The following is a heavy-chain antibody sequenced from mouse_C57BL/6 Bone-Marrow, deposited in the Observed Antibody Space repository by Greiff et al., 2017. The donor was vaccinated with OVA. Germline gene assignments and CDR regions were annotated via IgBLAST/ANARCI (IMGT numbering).Heavy chain of an antibody. D-gene: IGHD1-1*01. CDR1: GYTFTSYW. CDR3: TRRNYYGLDY. J-gene: IGHJ2*01. V-gene: IGHV1-5*01. Sequence: VQLQQSGTVLARPGASVKLSCKTSGYTFTSYWMPWVQQRPGQGLEWIGAINSGNSDTSYNQTFKGKAKLTAVTSASTAYMELSSLTKEDSAVYYCTRRNYYGLDYWGQGTTLTVSS. CDR2: INSGNSDT.